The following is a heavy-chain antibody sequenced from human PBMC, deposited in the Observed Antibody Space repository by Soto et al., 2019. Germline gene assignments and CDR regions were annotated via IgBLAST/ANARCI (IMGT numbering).Heavy chain of an antibody. CDR2: ISNNGINT. Sequence: QVHLVESGGGVVQPGRSMRLSCAASGFTFSTYTMYCVRQAPGKGLEWVAAISNNGINTHYADSVKGRFTIYRDNSKNTLYVQMNRVRAEDTAVYYCAREWRLSVAEPGYWGQGTLVTVSS. V-gene: IGHV3-30-3*01. CDR1: GFTFSTYT. CDR3: AREWRLSVAEPGY. J-gene: IGHJ4*02. D-gene: IGHD6-19*01.